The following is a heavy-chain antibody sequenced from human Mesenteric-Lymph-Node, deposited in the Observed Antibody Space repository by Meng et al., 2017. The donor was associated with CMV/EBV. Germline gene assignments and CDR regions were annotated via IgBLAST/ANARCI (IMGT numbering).Heavy chain of an antibody. CDR1: GDSVSSNSAA. Sequence: SQTLSLTCVISGDSVSSNSAAWNWIRQSPSRGLEWPGRVYYRSRWFTEYAVSVKSRITIKSDTSKNQFSLQLNSVTPEDTAVYYCARDFGANSDLDHWGQGTLVTVSS. D-gene: IGHD4/OR15-4a*01. V-gene: IGHV6-1*01. J-gene: IGHJ4*02. CDR2: VYYRSRWFT. CDR3: ARDFGANSDLDH.